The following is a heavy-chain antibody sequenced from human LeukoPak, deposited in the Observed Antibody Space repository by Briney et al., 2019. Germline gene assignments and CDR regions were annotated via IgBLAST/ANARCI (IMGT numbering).Heavy chain of an antibody. CDR3: ARDHEDIVATGTFDY. V-gene: IGHV1-18*01. CDR1: GYTFTSYG. D-gene: IGHD5-12*01. CDR2: ISAYNGNT. Sequence: GVSVKVSCKASGYTFTSYGISWVRQAPGQGLEWMGWISAYNGNTNYAQKLQGRVTMTTDTSTSTAYMELRSLRSDDTAVYYCARDHEDIVATGTFDYWGQGTLVTVSS. J-gene: IGHJ4*02.